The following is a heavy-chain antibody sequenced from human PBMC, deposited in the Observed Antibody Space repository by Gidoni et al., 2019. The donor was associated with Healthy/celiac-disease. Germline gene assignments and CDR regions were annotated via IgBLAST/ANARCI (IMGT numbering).Heavy chain of an antibody. D-gene: IGHD3-22*01. V-gene: IGHV1-18*04. CDR3: ARGPAIVVVSRPRGGHDDRGTIDY. Sequence: QVQLVQSGAEVKKPGASVQVSCKASGYTFTSYGISWVRQAPGQGLEWMGWISAYNGNTNYAQKLQGRVTMTTDTSTSTAYMELRSLRSDDTAVYYCARGPAIVVVSRPRGGHDDRGTIDYWGQGTLVTVSS. J-gene: IGHJ4*02. CDR2: ISAYNGNT. CDR1: GYTFTSYG.